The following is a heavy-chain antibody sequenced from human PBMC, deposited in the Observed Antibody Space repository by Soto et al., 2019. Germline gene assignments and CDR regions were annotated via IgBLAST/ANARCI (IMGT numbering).Heavy chain of an antibody. Sequence: SETLSLTCTVSGDSISSSPFYWGWIRQPPGKGLEWIGKINYNESTYYSPSLKSRVTISVDTSKKHFSLTLSSVTAADTAVYYCALTTVTPYYFDYWGQGTLVTVSS. CDR1: GDSISSSPFY. D-gene: IGHD4-4*01. J-gene: IGHJ4*02. CDR2: INYNEST. V-gene: IGHV4-39*02. CDR3: ALTTVTPYYFDY.